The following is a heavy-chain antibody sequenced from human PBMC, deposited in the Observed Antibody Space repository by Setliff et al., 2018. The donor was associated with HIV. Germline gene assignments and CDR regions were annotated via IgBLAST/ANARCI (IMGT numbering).Heavy chain of an antibody. J-gene: IGHJ3*02. D-gene: IGHD2-15*01. CDR3: ARGGFNHAFDI. Sequence: PGGSLRLSCAASGFTFRDYAMNWVRQAPRKGLEWVSGISGTPHYADSVRGRFTISRDDSKSTVYLQMGSLSADDTAVYYCARGGFNHAFDIWGQGTMVTVSS. V-gene: IGHV3-23*01. CDR1: GFTFRDYA. CDR2: ISGTP.